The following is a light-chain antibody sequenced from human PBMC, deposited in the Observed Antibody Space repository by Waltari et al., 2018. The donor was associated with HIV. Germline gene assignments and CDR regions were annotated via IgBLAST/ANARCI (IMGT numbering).Light chain of an antibody. CDR2: SNN. J-gene: IGLJ3*02. V-gene: IGLV1-44*01. Sequence: QSVLTQPPSASGTPGQRVTLSCSGSSSNIGSHTVNWYQPIPGTAPKLRIYSNNQRPSGVPDRFSGSKSGTSASLAISGLQSEDEADYYCAAWDDSLNAWVFGGGTKLTVL. CDR3: AAWDDSLNAWV. CDR1: SSNIGSHT.